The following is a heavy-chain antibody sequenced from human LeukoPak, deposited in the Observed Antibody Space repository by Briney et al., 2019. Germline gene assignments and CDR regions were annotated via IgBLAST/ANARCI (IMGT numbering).Heavy chain of an antibody. CDR2: ISHVGTT. D-gene: IGHD2-2*01. Sequence: PAETLSLTCTVHGGSFSGYFWSWIRQAPGKGLEWIGEISHVGTTNFNPSLQSRVTLSVDTSKRQFSLNLTSVTAADTAVYYCAGGLSGYCPTTTCSFRGEGTSVTVSS. CDR3: AGGLSGYCPTTTCSF. J-gene: IGHJ6*04. CDR1: GGSFSGYF. V-gene: IGHV4-34*01.